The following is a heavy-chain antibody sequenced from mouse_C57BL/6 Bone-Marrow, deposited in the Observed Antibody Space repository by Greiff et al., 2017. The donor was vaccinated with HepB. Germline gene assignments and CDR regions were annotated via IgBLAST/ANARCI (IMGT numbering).Heavy chain of an antibody. CDR1: DYTFTSYG. CDR2: IYPRSGNT. Sequence: LQQSGAELARPGASVTLSCKASDYTFTSYGISWVKQRTGQGLEWIGEIYPRSGNTYYNEKFKGKATLTADKSSSTAYMELRSLTSEDSAVYFCARSSCYYAMDYWGQGTSVTVSS. CDR3: ARSSCYYAMDY. J-gene: IGHJ4*01. V-gene: IGHV1-81*01.